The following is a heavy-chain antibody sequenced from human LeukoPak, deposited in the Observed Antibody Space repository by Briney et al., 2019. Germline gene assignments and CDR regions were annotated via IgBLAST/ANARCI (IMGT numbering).Heavy chain of an antibody. CDR2: INWNGGST. CDR3: ARSTMNPIAVAGTRYYYYYMDV. J-gene: IGHJ6*03. V-gene: IGHV3-20*04. D-gene: IGHD6-19*01. Sequence: PGGSLRLSCAASGFTFDDYGMSWVRQAPGKGLEWVSGINWNGGSTGYADSVKGRFTISRDNAKNSLYLQMNSLRAEDTALYYCARSTMNPIAVAGTRYYYYYMDVWGKGTTVTVSS. CDR1: GFTFDDYG.